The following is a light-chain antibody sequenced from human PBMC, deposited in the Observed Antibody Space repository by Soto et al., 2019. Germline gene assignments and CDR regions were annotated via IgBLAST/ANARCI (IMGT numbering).Light chain of an antibody. J-gene: IGKJ1*01. Sequence: QMTQSHSSLSASVRDSVTISYRASQSISSYLNWYQQKPGKAPKLLIYAASSLQSGVPSRFSGSGSGTDFTLTISSLQPEDFATYYCQQSYSTQWTFAQGTKVAIK. CDR2: AAS. CDR1: QSISSY. V-gene: IGKV1-39*01. CDR3: QQSYSTQWT.